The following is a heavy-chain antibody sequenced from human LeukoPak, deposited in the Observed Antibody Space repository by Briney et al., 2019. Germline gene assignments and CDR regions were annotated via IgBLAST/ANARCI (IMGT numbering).Heavy chain of an antibody. CDR2: ISGSGGST. J-gene: IGHJ4*02. D-gene: IGHD2-2*01. CDR3: AKDQRRGLVVVPAAIDY. Sequence: GGSLRLSCAASGFTFSSYAMSWVRQAPGKGLEWVSAISGSGGSTYYADSVKGRFTISKDNSKNTLYLQMNSLRAEDTAVYYCAKDQRRGLVVVPAAIDYWGQGTLVTVSS. V-gene: IGHV3-23*01. CDR1: GFTFSSYA.